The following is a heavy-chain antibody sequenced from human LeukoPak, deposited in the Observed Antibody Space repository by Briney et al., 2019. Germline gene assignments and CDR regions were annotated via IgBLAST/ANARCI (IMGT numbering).Heavy chain of an antibody. Sequence: ASVKVSFKASGYTFTGYYMHWVRQAPGQGLEWMGWINPNSGGTNYAQKFQGRVTMTRDTSISTAYMELSRLTSDDTAVYYCARDHQGLWFTVDYWGQGSLVTVSS. CDR1: GYTFTGYY. D-gene: IGHD5-18*01. CDR3: ARDHQGLWFTVDY. J-gene: IGHJ4*02. CDR2: INPNSGGT. V-gene: IGHV1-2*02.